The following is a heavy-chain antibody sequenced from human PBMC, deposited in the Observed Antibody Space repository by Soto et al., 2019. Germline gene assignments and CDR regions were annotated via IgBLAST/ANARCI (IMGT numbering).Heavy chain of an antibody. J-gene: IGHJ4*02. V-gene: IGHV3-21*01. CDR1: GFTFSSYS. Sequence: EVQLVESGGGLVKPGGSLRLSCAASGFTFSSYSMNWVRQAPGKGLEWDSSISSSSSYIYYADSVKGRFTISRDNAKNSRVLQMNSLRAEDTAVYYCASEFYDSITPDRYYFDYGGQGTLVTVSS. CDR2: ISSSSSYI. D-gene: IGHD3-22*01. CDR3: ASEFYDSITPDRYYFDY.